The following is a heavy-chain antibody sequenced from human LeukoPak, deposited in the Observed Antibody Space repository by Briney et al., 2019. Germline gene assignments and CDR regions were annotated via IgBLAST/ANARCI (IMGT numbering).Heavy chain of an antibody. Sequence: GASVKVSCKASGGTFSSYAISWVRQAPGQGLEWMGGIIPIFGTANYAQKFQGRVTITTDESTSTAYMELSSLRSEDTAVYYCARGDCSSTSCYVGYAFDIWGQGTMVTVSS. J-gene: IGHJ3*02. V-gene: IGHV1-69*05. CDR3: ARGDCSSTSCYVGYAFDI. CDR2: IIPIFGTA. D-gene: IGHD2-2*01. CDR1: GGTFSSYA.